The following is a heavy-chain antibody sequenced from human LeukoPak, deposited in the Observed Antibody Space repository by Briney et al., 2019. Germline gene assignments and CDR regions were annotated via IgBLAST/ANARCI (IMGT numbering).Heavy chain of an antibody. J-gene: IGHJ3*02. CDR2: IRSDGNI. CDR3: ARDNIWAFDI. Sequence: GSLRLSCEASGFTSFNFPMNWVRKAPRKGLEWVSHIRSDGNITYADSVKGRFTISRDDAKTSVYLQMNSLRDEDTAMYYCARDNIWAFDIWGQGTMVTVSS. D-gene: IGHD3-9*01. CDR1: GFTSFNFP. V-gene: IGHV3-21*04.